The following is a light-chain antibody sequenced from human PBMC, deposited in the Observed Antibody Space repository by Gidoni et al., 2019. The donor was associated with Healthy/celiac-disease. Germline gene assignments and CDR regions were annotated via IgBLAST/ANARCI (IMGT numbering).Light chain of an antibody. CDR3: MQALQTPRFT. Sequence: DIVMTPSPLSLPVTPGEPASISCRSSQSLLHSNGYNYLDWYLQKPGQSPQLLIYLGSNRASGVPDRFSGSGSGTDFTLKISRVEAEDVGVYYCMQALQTPRFTFGPGTKVDIK. J-gene: IGKJ3*01. CDR2: LGS. CDR1: QSLLHSNGYNY. V-gene: IGKV2-28*01.